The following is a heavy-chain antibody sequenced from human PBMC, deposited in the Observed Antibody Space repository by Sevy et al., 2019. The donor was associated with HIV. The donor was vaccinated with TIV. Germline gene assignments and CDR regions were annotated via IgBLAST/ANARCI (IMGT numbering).Heavy chain of an antibody. D-gene: IGHD3-3*01. CDR1: GFTFSSYW. J-gene: IGHJ6*02. CDR2: IKQDGSEK. CDR3: ARVDYDFWSVKYYGMDV. V-gene: IGHV3-7*03. Sequence: GGSLRLSCAASGFTFSSYWMSWVRQAPGKGLEWVANIKQDGSEKYYVDSVKGRFTISRDNAKNSLYLQMNSLRAEDTTVYYCARVDYDFWSVKYYGMDVWGQGTTVTVSS.